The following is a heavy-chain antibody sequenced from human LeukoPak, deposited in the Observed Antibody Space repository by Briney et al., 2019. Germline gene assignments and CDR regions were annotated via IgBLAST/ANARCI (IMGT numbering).Heavy chain of an antibody. Sequence: GGSLRLSCAASGFTFSSYGMHWVRQAPGKGLEWVAFIRYDGSNKYYADSVKGRFTISRDNSKNTLYLQMNSLRAEDTAVYYCAKETLRLRWSHPFDYWGQGTLVTVSS. CDR2: IRYDGSNK. V-gene: IGHV3-30*02. CDR3: AKETLRLRWSHPFDY. CDR1: GFTFSSYG. D-gene: IGHD4-23*01. J-gene: IGHJ4*02.